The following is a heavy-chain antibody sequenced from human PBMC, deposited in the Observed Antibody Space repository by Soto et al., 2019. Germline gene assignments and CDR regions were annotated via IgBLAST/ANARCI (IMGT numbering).Heavy chain of an antibody. Sequence: EVQLLESGGGLVQPGGSLRLSCAASGFTFSSYAMSWVRQAPGKGLEWVSAISGSGGSTYYADSVKGRFTISRDNSKNTLYLQMNSLRAEDTAVYYCAKDREYYYDSSGYYLAAFDIWGQGTMVTVSS. CDR1: GFTFSSYA. J-gene: IGHJ3*02. CDR2: ISGSGGST. CDR3: AKDREYYYDSSGYYLAAFDI. D-gene: IGHD3-22*01. V-gene: IGHV3-23*01.